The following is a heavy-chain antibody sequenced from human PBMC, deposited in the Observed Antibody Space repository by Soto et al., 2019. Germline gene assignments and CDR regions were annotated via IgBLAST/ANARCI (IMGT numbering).Heavy chain of an antibody. V-gene: IGHV3-73*02. CDR2: IRSKANSYAT. D-gene: IGHD6-19*01. Sequence: EVQLVESGGGLVQPGGSLKLSCAASGFTFSGSAMHWVRQASGKGLEWVGRIRSKANSYATAYAASVKGRFTISRDDSKNTAYLQMNTLKTEDTAVYYCTRHSGAVAGTGWGQGTLVTVSS. CDR3: TRHSGAVAGTG. CDR1: GFTFSGSA. J-gene: IGHJ4*02.